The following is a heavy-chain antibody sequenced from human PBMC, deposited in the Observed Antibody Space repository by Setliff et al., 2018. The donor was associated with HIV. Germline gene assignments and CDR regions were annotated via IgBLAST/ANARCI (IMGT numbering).Heavy chain of an antibody. V-gene: IGHV3-74*01. CDR1: GFTLSSYS. CDR3: ARDQLWSKATFDI. D-gene: IGHD5-18*01. CDR2: INSDGSST. Sequence: PGGSLRLSCAASGFTLSSYSMNWVRQAPGKGLVWVSRINSDGSSTSYADSVKGRFTISRDNAKSSLYLQMNSLRVEDTAVYYCARDQLWSKATFDIWGQGTMVTVSS. J-gene: IGHJ3*02.